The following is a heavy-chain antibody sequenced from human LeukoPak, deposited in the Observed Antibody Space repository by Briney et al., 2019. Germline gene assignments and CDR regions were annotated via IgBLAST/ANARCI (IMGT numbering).Heavy chain of an antibody. D-gene: IGHD3-22*01. J-gene: IGHJ4*02. V-gene: IGHV4-59*08. CDR3: ARGRSSGYGHLNY. CDR2: IYYSGST. Sequence: PSETLSLTCTVSGGSISSYYWSWIRQPPGKGLEWIGYIYYSGSTNYNPSLKSRVTISVDTSKNQFSLKLSSVTAADTALYYCARGRSSGYGHLNYWGQGTLVTVSS. CDR1: GGSISSYY.